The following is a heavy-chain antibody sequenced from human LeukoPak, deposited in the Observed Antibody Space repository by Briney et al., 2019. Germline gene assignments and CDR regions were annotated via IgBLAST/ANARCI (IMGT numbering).Heavy chain of an antibody. Sequence: ASVTVSCTASGGTFSSYAISWVRQAPGQGLEWMGWISAYNGNTNYAQKLQGRVTMTTDTSTSTAYMELRSLRSDDTAVYYCARDPGIAAAGRGYYYYGMDVWGQGTTVTVSS. CDR1: GGTFSSYA. J-gene: IGHJ6*02. CDR3: ARDPGIAAAGRGYYYYGMDV. V-gene: IGHV1-18*01. CDR2: ISAYNGNT. D-gene: IGHD6-13*01.